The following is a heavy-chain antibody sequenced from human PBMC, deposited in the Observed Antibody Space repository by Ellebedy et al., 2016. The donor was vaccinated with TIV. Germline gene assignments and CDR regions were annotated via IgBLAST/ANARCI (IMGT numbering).Heavy chain of an antibody. CDR2: ITGAGGTQ. CDR3: AKSRRDDFLDRLYFDL. Sequence: PGGSLRLSCSASGFTFSNYAMAWVRQVPGKGLEWVSAITGAGGTQYYADSVRGRCTISRDNSKNTLYLQMKDLRVEDTAVYHGAKSRRDDFLDRLYFDLWGLGALVAVSS. V-gene: IGHV3-23*01. CDR1: GFTFSNYA. D-gene: IGHD1-1*01. J-gene: IGHJ4*02.